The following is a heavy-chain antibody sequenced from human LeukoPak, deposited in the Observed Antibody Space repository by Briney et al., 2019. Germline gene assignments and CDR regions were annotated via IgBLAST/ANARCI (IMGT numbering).Heavy chain of an antibody. Sequence: GASVKFSCNASGYTFTGYYMHWVRQAPGQGLEWMGWINPNSGGTNYAQKFQGRVTMTRDTSISTAYMELSRLRSDDTAVYYCAILGDIVVVPAAPYLDYWGQGTLVTVSS. CDR2: INPNSGGT. CDR3: AILGDIVVVPAAPYLDY. D-gene: IGHD2-2*01. CDR1: GYTFTGYY. V-gene: IGHV1-2*02. J-gene: IGHJ4*02.